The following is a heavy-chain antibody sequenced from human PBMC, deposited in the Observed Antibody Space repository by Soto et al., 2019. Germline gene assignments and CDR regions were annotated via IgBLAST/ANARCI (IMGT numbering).Heavy chain of an antibody. D-gene: IGHD1-26*01. V-gene: IGHV3-15*02. CDR3: VAGSPFEY. J-gene: IGHJ4*02. CDR1: GFIFGDAW. Sequence: DVQLEESGGAWVRPGGSLRLSCAGSGFIFGDAWLSWVRQAPGKGLEWVGRVKRKSDGETTDYAAPGTGRCTISRDSSKPTVYLQMNSLKMADTGIYYCVAGSPFEYWGQGTLFTLSS. CDR2: VKRKSDGETT.